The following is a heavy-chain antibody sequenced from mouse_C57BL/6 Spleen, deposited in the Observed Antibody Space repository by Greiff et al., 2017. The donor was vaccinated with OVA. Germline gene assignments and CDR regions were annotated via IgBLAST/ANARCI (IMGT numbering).Heavy chain of an antibody. J-gene: IGHJ2*01. D-gene: IGHD1-1*02. CDR1: GFNIKDVY. CDR2: IDPENGDT. V-gene: IGHV14-4*01. Sequence: VQLQQSGAELVRPGASVKLSCTASGFNIKDVYMHWVKQRPEQGLEWIGWIDPENGDTEYASEFQGKATITADTSSNTAYLLLRSLSSEDTAVYYCTTGGYYFDYWGQGTTLTVSS. CDR3: TTGGYYFDY.